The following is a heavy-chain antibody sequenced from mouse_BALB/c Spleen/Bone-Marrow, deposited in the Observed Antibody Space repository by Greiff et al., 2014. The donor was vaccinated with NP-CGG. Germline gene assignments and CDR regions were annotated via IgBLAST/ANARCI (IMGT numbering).Heavy chain of an antibody. CDR2: IDPANGNT. J-gene: IGHJ3*01. CDR3: VCYYYGISCFAY. Sequence: VQLQQSGAELVKPGAAVKLSCTGSGFNIKDTYMHWVKQRPEQGLEWIGRIDPANGNTKYDPKFQGKATITADTSSNTAYLQFSSLTSEDTAVYYGVCYYYGISCFAYWGQGTLVTVSA. V-gene: IGHV14-3*02. CDR1: GFNIKDTY. D-gene: IGHD1-1*01.